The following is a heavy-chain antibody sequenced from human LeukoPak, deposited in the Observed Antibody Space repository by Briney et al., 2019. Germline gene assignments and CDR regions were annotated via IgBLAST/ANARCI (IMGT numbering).Heavy chain of an antibody. J-gene: IGHJ4*02. CDR3: ARGAGRGYYGSGSYPRVDLVY. V-gene: IGHV1-2*02. CDR2: INPNSGGT. D-gene: IGHD3-10*01. Sequence: ASVKVSCKASGYTFTGYYMHWVRQAPGQGLEWMGWINPNSGGTNYAQKFQGRVTMTRDTSISTAYMELSRLGSDDTAVYYCARGAGRGYYGSGSYPRVDLVYWGQGTLVTVSS. CDR1: GYTFTGYY.